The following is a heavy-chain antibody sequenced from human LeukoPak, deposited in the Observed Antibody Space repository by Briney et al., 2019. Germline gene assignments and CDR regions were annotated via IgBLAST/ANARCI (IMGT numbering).Heavy chain of an antibody. Sequence: ASETLSLTCAVDGGSFSGYYWSWIRQPPGKGLEWVGEINHSGSTNYNPSLKSRVTISVATSKNQFSLKLSSVTAADTAVYYCARGVYYDSSGYYYVSPWGQGTLVTVSS. CDR2: INHSGST. CDR3: ARGVYYDSSGYYYVSP. D-gene: IGHD3-22*01. CDR1: GGSFSGYY. V-gene: IGHV4-34*01. J-gene: IGHJ5*02.